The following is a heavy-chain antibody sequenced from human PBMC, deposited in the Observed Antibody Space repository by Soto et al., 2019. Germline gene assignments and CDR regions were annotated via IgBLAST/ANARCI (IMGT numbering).Heavy chain of an antibody. CDR3: AKDQLAVAGLNWFDP. J-gene: IGHJ5*02. Sequence: TGGSLRLSCAASGFTFSSYAMSWVRQAPGKGLEWVSVISGSGGSTYYADSVKGRFTISRDNSKDTLYLQMNSLRAEDTAVYYCAKDQLAVAGLNWFDPWGKGTLVTVSS. CDR1: GFTFSSYA. CDR2: ISGSGGST. V-gene: IGHV3-23*01. D-gene: IGHD6-19*01.